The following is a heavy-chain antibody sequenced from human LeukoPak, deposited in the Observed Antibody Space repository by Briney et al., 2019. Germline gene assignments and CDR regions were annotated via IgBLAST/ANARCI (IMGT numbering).Heavy chain of an antibody. CDR2: FDPEDGET. V-gene: IGHV1-24*01. J-gene: IGHJ3*02. CDR3: ATSSEGYYDSSGLDAFDI. D-gene: IGHD3-22*01. CDR1: GYTLTELS. Sequence: ASVKVSCKVSGYTLTELSMHWVRQAPGKGLEWMGGFDPEDGETIYAQKFQGRVTMTEDTPTDTAYMELSSLRSEDTAVYYCATSSEGYYDSSGLDAFDIWGQGTMVTVSS.